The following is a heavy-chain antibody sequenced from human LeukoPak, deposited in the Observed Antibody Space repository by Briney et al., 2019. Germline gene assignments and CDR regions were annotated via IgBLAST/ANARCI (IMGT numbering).Heavy chain of an antibody. CDR3: VRGCGRASCPYFFDS. D-gene: IGHD2-2*01. CDR1: GFTFSTYW. Sequence: GGSLRLSCAASGFTFSTYWMSWVRQAPGKGLEWVATIRQDGSEKHYVDSVKGRFPISRDNAKNSLYLQMNSLTVDDTAEYYCVRGCGRASCPYFFDSWGQGALVTVS. V-gene: IGHV3-7*01. CDR2: IRQDGSEK. J-gene: IGHJ4*02.